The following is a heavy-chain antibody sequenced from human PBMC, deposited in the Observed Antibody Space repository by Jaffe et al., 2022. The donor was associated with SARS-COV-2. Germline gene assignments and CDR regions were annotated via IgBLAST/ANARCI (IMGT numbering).Heavy chain of an antibody. CDR2: IYYSGST. Sequence: QLQLQESGPGLVKPSETLSLTCTVSGGSISSSSYYWGWIRQPPGKGLEWIGSIYYSGSTYYNPSLKSRVTISVDTSKNQFSLKLSSVTAADTAVYYCATPHGPLYYYDSSGYFPFDYWGQGTLVTVSS. J-gene: IGHJ4*02. CDR1: GGSISSSSYY. V-gene: IGHV4-39*01. D-gene: IGHD3-22*01. CDR3: ATPHGPLYYYDSSGYFPFDY.